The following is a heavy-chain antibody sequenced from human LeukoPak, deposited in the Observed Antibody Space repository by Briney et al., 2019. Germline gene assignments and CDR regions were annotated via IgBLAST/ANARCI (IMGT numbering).Heavy chain of an antibody. Sequence: GGSLRLSCAASGGTFDDYDMQWGGQAPGGGGEGGTGISWNSGSIVYEESVKGRFTISRDNAKNSLYLQMNSLRAEDTALYYCAKDMRNYYYAMDVWGQGTTVTVSS. CDR1: GGTFDDYD. CDR2: ISWNSGSI. V-gene: IGHV3-9*01. J-gene: IGHJ6*02. CDR3: AKDMRNYYYAMDV.